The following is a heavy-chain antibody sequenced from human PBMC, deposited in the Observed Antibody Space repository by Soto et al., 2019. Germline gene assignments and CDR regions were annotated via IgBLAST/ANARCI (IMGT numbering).Heavy chain of an antibody. D-gene: IGHD1-26*01. CDR1: GFTVSSNY. J-gene: IGHJ3*02. V-gene: IGHV3-53*01. Sequence: GGSLRLSCAASGFTVSSNYMSWVRQAPGKGLEWVSVIYSGGSTYYADSVKGRFTISRDNSKNTLYLQMNSLRAEDTAVYYCARAFIVGATRAFDIWGQGTMVTVSS. CDR2: IYSGGST. CDR3: ARAFIVGATRAFDI.